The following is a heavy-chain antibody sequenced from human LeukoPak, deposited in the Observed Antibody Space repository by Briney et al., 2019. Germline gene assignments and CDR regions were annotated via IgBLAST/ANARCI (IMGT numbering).Heavy chain of an antibody. D-gene: IGHD3-22*01. CDR2: IWYDGINK. CDR1: GFTFSSYG. J-gene: IGHJ4*02. V-gene: IGHV3-33*01. Sequence: GRSLRLYCAASGFTFSSYGMHWVRQAPGKGLEWVAVIWYDGINKYYADSVKGRFTISRDNSKNTLYLQMNSLRAEDTAVYYCASGGGFYYDSSGFDYWGQGTLVTVSS. CDR3: ASGGGFYYDSSGFDY.